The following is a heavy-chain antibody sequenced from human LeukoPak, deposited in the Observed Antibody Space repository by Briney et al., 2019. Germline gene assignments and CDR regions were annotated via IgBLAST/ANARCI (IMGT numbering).Heavy chain of an antibody. CDR2: IYTSGST. V-gene: IGHV4-61*02. Sequence: PSQTLSLTCTVSGGSISSGSYYWSWIRQPAGKGLEWIGRIYTSGSTNYNPSLKSRVTISVDTSKNQFSLKLSSVTAADTAVYYCAREEVGYYYDSSGIGPIYYWGQGTLVTVSS. J-gene: IGHJ4*02. CDR1: GGSISSGSYY. CDR3: AREEVGYYYDSSGIGPIYY. D-gene: IGHD3-22*01.